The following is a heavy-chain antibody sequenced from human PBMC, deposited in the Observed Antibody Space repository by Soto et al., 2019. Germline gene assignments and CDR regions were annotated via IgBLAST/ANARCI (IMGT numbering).Heavy chain of an antibody. CDR1: GGSISSSNW. CDR3: ARGVSGFDI. V-gene: IGHV4-4*02. Sequence: SETLSLTCAVSGGSISSSNWWSWVRQPPGKGLEWIGEIYYSGSTYYNPSLKSRVTISVDTSKNQFSLKLSSVTAADTVVYYCARGVSGFDIWGQGTMVTVSS. D-gene: IGHD3-10*01. CDR2: IYYSGST. J-gene: IGHJ3*02.